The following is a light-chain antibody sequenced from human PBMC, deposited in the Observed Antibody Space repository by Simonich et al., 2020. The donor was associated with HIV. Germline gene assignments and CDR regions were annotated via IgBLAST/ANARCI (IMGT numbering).Light chain of an antibody. Sequence: DIQMTQSPSSVSASVGDRVNITCRANQSISTWLAWYQQKPGKAPKLLIYTASNLQSGVPSRFSGSGSGTEFTLTISSLQPDDFATYYCQQYNTFPLTFGQGTRLEI. J-gene: IGKJ5*01. CDR1: QSISTW. CDR2: TAS. V-gene: IGKV1-5*03. CDR3: QQYNTFPLT.